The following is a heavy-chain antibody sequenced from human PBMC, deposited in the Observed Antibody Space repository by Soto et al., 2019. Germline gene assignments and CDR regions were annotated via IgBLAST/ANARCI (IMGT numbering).Heavy chain of an antibody. CDR2: LKRDGSEK. J-gene: IGHJ5*02. V-gene: IGHV3-7*01. D-gene: IGHD7-27*01. Sequence: PRWSMRLSCAASGFTCGLYWMGWFRQAPGKGLKWVANLKRDGSEKYFLDAVKGRFTMSRDNAKNSFYLHMNNLRAEDTAVYFCARMGLWGKFTDLWGQGTSVTVSS. CDR3: ARMGLWGKFTDL. CDR1: GFTCGLYW.